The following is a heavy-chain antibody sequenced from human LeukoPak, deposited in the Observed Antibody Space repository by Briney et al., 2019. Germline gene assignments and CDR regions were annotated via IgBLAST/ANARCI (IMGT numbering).Heavy chain of an antibody. J-gene: IGHJ6*03. CDR3: ARGHFWSGYTYQDYFYYMDV. Sequence: GGSLRLSCAASGFSFSKFAMHWVRQAPGRGLESVSGISYNGDGTYYANSVKGRFTISRDNSKKTLYLQLGSLRDEDMGVYYCARGHFWSGYTYQDYFYYMDVWGKGTAVTVSS. D-gene: IGHD3-3*02. CDR2: ISYNGDGT. CDR1: GFSFSKFA. V-gene: IGHV3-64*01.